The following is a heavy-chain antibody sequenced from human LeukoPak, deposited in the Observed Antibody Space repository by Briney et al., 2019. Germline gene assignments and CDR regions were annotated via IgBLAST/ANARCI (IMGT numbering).Heavy chain of an antibody. CDR1: GYTLTELS. D-gene: IGHD4-23*01. V-gene: IGHV1-69*04. CDR3: ARDRDYGGNSDY. CDR2: IIPILGIA. J-gene: IGHJ4*02. Sequence: SVKVSCKVSGYTLTELSMHWVRQAPGQGLEWMGRIIPILGIANYAQKFQGRVTITADKSTSTAYMELSSLRSEDTAVYYCARDRDYGGNSDYWGQGTLVTVSS.